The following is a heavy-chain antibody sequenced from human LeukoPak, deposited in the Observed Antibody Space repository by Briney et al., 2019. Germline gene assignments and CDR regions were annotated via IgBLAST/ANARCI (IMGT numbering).Heavy chain of an antibody. CDR1: GYSFTTYW. Sequence: GESLKISCKVSGYSFTTYWIGWVRQMPGKGLEWMGIIYPGDSDTKYSPSFQGQVTISADKPISTAYLQWSSLKASDTAMYYCARHTGDSSGYSGTDYWGQGTLVTVSS. CDR2: IYPGDSDT. V-gene: IGHV5-51*01. CDR3: ARHTGDSSGYSGTDY. D-gene: IGHD3-22*01. J-gene: IGHJ4*02.